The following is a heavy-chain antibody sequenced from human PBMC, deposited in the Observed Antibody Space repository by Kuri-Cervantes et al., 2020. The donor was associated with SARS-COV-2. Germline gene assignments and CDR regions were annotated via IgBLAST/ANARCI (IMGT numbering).Heavy chain of an antibody. CDR1: GGSISSYY. V-gene: IGHV4-59*12. J-gene: IGHJ4*02. Sequence: GSLRLSCTVSGGSISSYYWSWIRQPPGKGLEWIGYTYYSGSTNYNPSLKSRVTISVDTSKNQFSLKLSSVTAADTAVYYCASSGYDYVWGSYRYRGYRNDYWGQGTLVTVSS. CDR2: TYYSGST. D-gene: IGHD3-16*02. CDR3: ASSGYDYVWGSYRYRGYRNDY.